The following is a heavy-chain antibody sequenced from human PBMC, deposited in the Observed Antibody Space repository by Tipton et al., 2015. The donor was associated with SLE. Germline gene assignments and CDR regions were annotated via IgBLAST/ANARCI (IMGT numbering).Heavy chain of an antibody. CDR2: IYYTGST. Sequence: TLSLTCAVYGGSFSGYYWSWIRQPPGKGLEWIGYIYYTGSTTYNPSLKSRLTMSVDTPKNQFSLKLTSVTAADTAVYYCARISVDTTMAQRVDYGMDVWGQGTTVTVSS. J-gene: IGHJ6*02. D-gene: IGHD5-18*01. V-gene: IGHV4-59*01. CDR1: GGSFSGYY. CDR3: ARISVDTTMAQRVDYGMDV.